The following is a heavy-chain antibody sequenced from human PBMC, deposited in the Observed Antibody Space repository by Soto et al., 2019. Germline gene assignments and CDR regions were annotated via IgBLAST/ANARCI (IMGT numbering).Heavy chain of an antibody. CDR3: ARQTTYSSSWYDY. V-gene: IGHV4-4*07. CDR1: GGSISNYY. D-gene: IGHD6-13*01. J-gene: IGHJ5*01. Sequence: KLSETLSLTCTVSGGSISNYYWTWIRQPAGKGLEWIGRIYTSGTTNYNPSLKSRVTMSVDTSKNQFSLKLSSVTAADTALYYCARQTTYSSSWYDYWGHGXLVTVYS. CDR2: IYTSGTT.